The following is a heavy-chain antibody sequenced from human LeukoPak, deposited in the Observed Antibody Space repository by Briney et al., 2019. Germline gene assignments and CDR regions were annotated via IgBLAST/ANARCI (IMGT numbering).Heavy chain of an antibody. Sequence: PSETLSLTCTVSGGSISSYYWSWIRQPPGKGLERIGYIYYSGSTNYNPSLKSRVTISVDTSKNQFSLKLSSVTAADTAVYYCARHFWGTTNWFVPWGQGTLVTVSS. D-gene: IGHD3-16*01. CDR2: IYYSGST. J-gene: IGHJ5*02. V-gene: IGHV4-59*08. CDR1: GGSISSYY. CDR3: ARHFWGTTNWFVP.